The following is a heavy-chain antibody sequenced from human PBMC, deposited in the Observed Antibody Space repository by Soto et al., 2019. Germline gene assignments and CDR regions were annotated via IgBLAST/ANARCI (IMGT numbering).Heavy chain of an antibody. D-gene: IGHD5-18*01. CDR3: ARDLGYGLFDY. J-gene: IGHJ4*02. CDR1: EFTFRSYS. Sequence: GGSLRLSSAASEFTFRSYSMNWVRQAPGKGLEWVSYISSGSSIYYADSVKGRFTISRDNAKNSLYLQMNSLRDEDTAVYYCARDLGYGLFDYWGQGTLVTVSS. V-gene: IGHV3-48*02. CDR2: ISSGSSI.